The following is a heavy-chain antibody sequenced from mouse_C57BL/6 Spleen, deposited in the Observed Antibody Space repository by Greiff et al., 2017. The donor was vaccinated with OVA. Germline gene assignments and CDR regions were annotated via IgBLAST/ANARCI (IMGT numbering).Heavy chain of an antibody. Sequence: VQLQQSGPELVKPGASVKISCKASGYAFSSSWMNWVKQRPGKGLEWIGRIYPGDGDTNYNGKFKGKATLTADKSSSTAYMQLSSLTSEDSAVYFCARLGYSNYFDYWGQGTTLTVSS. J-gene: IGHJ2*01. D-gene: IGHD2-5*01. V-gene: IGHV1-82*01. CDR2: IYPGDGDT. CDR1: GYAFSSSW. CDR3: ARLGYSNYFDY.